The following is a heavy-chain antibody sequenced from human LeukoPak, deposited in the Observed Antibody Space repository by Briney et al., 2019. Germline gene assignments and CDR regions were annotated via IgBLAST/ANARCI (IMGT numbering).Heavy chain of an antibody. CDR2: ISSGSSYI. CDR1: GFSLSSYV. V-gene: IGHV3-21*06. D-gene: IGHD1-7*01. J-gene: IGHJ4*02. Sequence: GGSLRLSCAASGFSLSSYVMNWVRQAPGKGLEWVSSISSGSSYIYYADSVKGRFTISRDNAKNSLFLQMNSLRADDTAVYYCAAELLGYWGQGTLVTVSS. CDR3: AAELLGY.